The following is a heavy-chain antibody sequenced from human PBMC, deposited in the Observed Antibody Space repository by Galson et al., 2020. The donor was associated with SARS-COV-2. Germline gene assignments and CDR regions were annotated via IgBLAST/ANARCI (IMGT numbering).Heavy chain of an antibody. Sequence: SQTLSLTCPVSGGPISSGDYLWNWIRQHPGKGLEWIGSSDYSGSTYYNPSLKSRLTISVDTSKNQFSLRLNSVTAADTAVYFCARGSDNNGYWLHSWGQGTLVTVSS. D-gene: IGHD3-22*01. J-gene: IGHJ5*01. CDR3: ARGSDNNGYWLHS. CDR2: SDYSGST. CDR1: GGPISSGDYL. V-gene: IGHV4-31*03.